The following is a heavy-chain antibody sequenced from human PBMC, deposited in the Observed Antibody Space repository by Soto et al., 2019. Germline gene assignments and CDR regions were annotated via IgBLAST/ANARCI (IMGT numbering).Heavy chain of an antibody. Sequence: SVKVSCKASGYSFTSYGISWVRQAPVQGPEWMGWISGHNGNTNHPQSLQGRVTMTTDTSRNTAYMELRSLRSDDTAVYYCARHRFNYYDDTVYYYFDYWGQGTLVTVSS. D-gene: IGHD3-22*01. CDR1: GYSFTSYG. CDR2: ISGHNGNT. J-gene: IGHJ4*02. CDR3: ARHRFNYYDDTVYYYFDY. V-gene: IGHV1-18*04.